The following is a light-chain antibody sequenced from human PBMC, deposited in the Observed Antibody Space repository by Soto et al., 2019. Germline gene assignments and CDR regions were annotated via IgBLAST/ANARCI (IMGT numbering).Light chain of an antibody. V-gene: IGLV1-44*01. J-gene: IGLJ2*01. Sequence: QLVLTQPPSASGTPGQRVTISCSGSSSNIGDNTVNWYQLLPGTAPKLLIHSNNERPSGVPDRFSGSKSGTSASLAISGLQSEDEADYYCAAWDDSLNGVVFGGGTQLTVL. CDR1: SSNIGDNT. CDR2: SNN. CDR3: AAWDDSLNGVV.